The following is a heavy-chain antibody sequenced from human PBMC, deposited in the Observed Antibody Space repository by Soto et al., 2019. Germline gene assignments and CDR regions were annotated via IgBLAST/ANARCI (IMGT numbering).Heavy chain of an antibody. J-gene: IGHJ4*02. Sequence: EVQLLESGGGLVQPGGSLRLSCAASGFTFSNYAMSWVRQAPGKGLEWVSIISGSGDSPYYADSVKGRFTSSRDNSRNTLYLQTNSLRAGDSAKYYCAKEGTSGLYYCDYWGQGTLVTVSS. D-gene: IGHD6-19*01. CDR3: AKEGTSGLYYCDY. CDR2: ISGSGDSP. CDR1: GFTFSNYA. V-gene: IGHV3-23*01.